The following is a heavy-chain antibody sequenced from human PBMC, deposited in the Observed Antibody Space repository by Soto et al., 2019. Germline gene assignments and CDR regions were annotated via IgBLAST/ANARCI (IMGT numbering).Heavy chain of an antibody. D-gene: IGHD1-7*01. J-gene: IGHJ4*02. CDR1: GGSISSSNG. Sequence: QVQLQESGPGLVKPSGTLSLNCAVSGGSISSSNGWSWVRQPPGKGLEWIGEIYPSGSTNYNPSLKSRVTILVAKYKNQFSLKLSSVTAADTAVYYCARWGLGGYNWNYSYDYWGQGTLVTVSS. CDR3: ARWGLGGYNWNYSYDY. V-gene: IGHV4-4*02. CDR2: IYPSGST.